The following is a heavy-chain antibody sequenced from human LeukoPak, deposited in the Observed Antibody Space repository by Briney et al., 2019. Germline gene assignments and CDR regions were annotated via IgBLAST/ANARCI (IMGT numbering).Heavy chain of an antibody. J-gene: IGHJ3*01. CDR2: ISGRSSNR. D-gene: IGHD3-10*01. CDR3: ARTSPMVRGPPPIDVFDF. CDR1: GFSFSSYA. V-gene: IGHV3-23*01. Sequence: GGSLRLSCAATGFSFSSYAMTWVRQSPEKGLQWVSAISGRSSNRYFADSVRGRFSISRDNSNNTLHPLMSSLRAEDTAVYFCARTSPMVRGPPPIDVFDFWGQGTVVTVSS.